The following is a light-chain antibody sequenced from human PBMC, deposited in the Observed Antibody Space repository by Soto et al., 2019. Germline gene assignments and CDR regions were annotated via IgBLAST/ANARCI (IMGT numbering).Light chain of an antibody. V-gene: IGKV3-15*01. Sequence: EIVMTQSPATLSVSPGERATLSCRASQSVSSYLAWYQQKPGQAPRLLIYGASTRATGIPARFSGSGTGTEFTLTISSLKSEDFAVYYCQQYNNWPFTFGPGTQVDIK. J-gene: IGKJ3*01. CDR2: GAS. CDR3: QQYNNWPFT. CDR1: QSVSSY.